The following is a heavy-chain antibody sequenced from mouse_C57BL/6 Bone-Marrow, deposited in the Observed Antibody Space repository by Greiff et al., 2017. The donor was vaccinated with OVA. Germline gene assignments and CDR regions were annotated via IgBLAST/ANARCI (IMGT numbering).Heavy chain of an antibody. CDR1: GYSFTGYY. V-gene: IGHV1-42*01. Sequence: VQLQQSGPELVKPGASVKISCKASGYSFTGYYMNWVKQSPEKSLEWIGEINPSTGGTTYNQKFKAKATLTVDKSSSTAYMQLKSLTSEDSAVYYCARRVYAMDDWGQGTSVTVSS. CDR3: ARRVYAMDD. CDR2: INPSTGGT. J-gene: IGHJ4*01.